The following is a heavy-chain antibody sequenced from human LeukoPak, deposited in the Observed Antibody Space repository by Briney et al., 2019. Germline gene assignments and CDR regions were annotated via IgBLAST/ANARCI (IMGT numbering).Heavy chain of an antibody. CDR3: ARHPYCSGGSCYFDY. J-gene: IGHJ4*02. CDR2: IYPGDSDT. V-gene: IGHV5-51*01. D-gene: IGHD2-15*01. Sequence: GEPLKISCKGSGYSFTSFWIGWVRQMPGKGLEWMGIIYPGDSDTRYSPSFQGQVTISADKSISTAYLQWSSLKASDTAMYYCARHPYCSGGSCYFDYWGQGTLVTVSS. CDR1: GYSFTSFW.